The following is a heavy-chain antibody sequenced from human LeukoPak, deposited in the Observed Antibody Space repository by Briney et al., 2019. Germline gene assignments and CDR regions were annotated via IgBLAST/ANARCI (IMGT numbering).Heavy chain of an antibody. CDR3: AKDRRITMIETPRGAFDI. CDR2: VKQDGSEK. CDR1: GFTFSSYW. D-gene: IGHD3-22*01. V-gene: IGHV3-7*03. J-gene: IGHJ3*02. Sequence: GGSLRLSCAASGFTFSSYWMSWVRQAPGKGLEWVANVKQDGSEKYYADSVKGRFTISRDNSKNTLYLQMNSLRAEDTAVYYCAKDRRITMIETPRGAFDIWGQGTMVTVSS.